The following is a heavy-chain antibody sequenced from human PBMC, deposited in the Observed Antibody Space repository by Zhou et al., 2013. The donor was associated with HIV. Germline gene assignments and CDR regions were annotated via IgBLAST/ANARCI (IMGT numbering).Heavy chain of an antibody. CDR1: GYSISSGYY. CDR2: IYHRGST. D-gene: IGHD5-12*01. J-gene: IGHJ4*02. CDR3: ARAEAWIANREGFDY. Sequence: VQLQESGPRLVKPSETLSLTCAVSGYSISSGYYWGWIRQPPGKGLEWIGSIYHRGSTNYKPSLKSRVTISVDTSKNQFSLRLSSVTAADTAVYYCARAEAWIANREGFDYWGQGVLVTVSS. V-gene: IGHV4-38-2*01.